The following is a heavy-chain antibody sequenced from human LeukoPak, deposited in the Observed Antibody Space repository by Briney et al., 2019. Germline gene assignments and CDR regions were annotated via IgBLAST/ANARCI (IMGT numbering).Heavy chain of an antibody. D-gene: IGHD6-19*01. V-gene: IGHV1-2*02. CDR1: GYTFTGCY. J-gene: IGHJ4*02. Sequence: ASVKVSCKASGYTFTGCYIHWVRQAPGQGLEWMGWIDPNSGGTNYAQKFQGRVTMTRDTSISTAYMELSRLRSDDTAVYYCARVGVYSSGWYVPVGDWGQGTLVTVSS. CDR3: ARVGVYSSGWYVPVGD. CDR2: IDPNSGGT.